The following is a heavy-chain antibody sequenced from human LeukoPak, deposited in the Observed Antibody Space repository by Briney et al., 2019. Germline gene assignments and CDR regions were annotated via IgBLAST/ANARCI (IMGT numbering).Heavy chain of an antibody. D-gene: IGHD3-9*01. J-gene: IGHJ4*02. CDR1: GFTVSSNY. CDR3: AREGRDYGILTGWYYFDY. CDR2: IYSGGST. V-gene: IGHV3-66*01. Sequence: GGSLRLSCAASGFTVSSNYMSWVRQAPGKGLEWVSVIYSGGSTYYADSVKGRFTISRDNSKNTLYLQMNSLRAEDTAVYYCAREGRDYGILTGWYYFDYWGQGTLVTVSS.